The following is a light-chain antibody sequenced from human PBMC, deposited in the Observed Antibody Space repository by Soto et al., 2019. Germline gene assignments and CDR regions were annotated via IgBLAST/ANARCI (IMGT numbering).Light chain of an antibody. J-gene: IGKJ4*01. CDR3: QQYNNWPLT. CDR1: QSVSSN. Sequence: EIVMTQSPATLSVSPGERATLSCRASQSVSSNLAWYLQKPGQAPRLLMYGASTRANGIPARFSGSGSGTEFTLTISSLQSEDFAVYYCQQYNNWPLTFGGGTKVEIK. CDR2: GAS. V-gene: IGKV3-15*01.